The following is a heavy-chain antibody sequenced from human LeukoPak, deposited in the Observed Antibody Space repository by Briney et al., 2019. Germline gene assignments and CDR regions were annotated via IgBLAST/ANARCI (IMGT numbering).Heavy chain of an antibody. J-gene: IGHJ3*02. CDR3: ARARGSHNAFDI. V-gene: IGHV3-21*01. CDR2: ISSSSSNM. D-gene: IGHD3-16*01. CDR1: GFTFSSYS. Sequence: GGSLRLSCEASGFTFSSYSMNWVRQAPGRWLEWATSISSSSSNMYYADSGQGRFTISRDNAKNSLYLQMNSLRAEDTAIYYCARARGSHNAFDIWGQGTMVTVSS.